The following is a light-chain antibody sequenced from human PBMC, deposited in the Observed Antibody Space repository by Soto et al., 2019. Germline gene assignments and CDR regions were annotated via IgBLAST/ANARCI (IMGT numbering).Light chain of an antibody. V-gene: IGKV1-33*01. CDR1: HNINNY. CDR3: QQYDNLPPYS. J-gene: IGKJ2*01. CDR2: DAS. Sequence: IHMTQSPSSLSASVGDTVTITCQASHNINNYLNWNQQKPGKAPKLLIYDASTLETGVPSRFSGSGSGTDFTFTISGLQPEDIATYYCQQYDNLPPYSFGQGTKLVIK.